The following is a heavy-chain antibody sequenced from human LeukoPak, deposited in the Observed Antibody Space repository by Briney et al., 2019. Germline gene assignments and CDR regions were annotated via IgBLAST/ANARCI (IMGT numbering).Heavy chain of an antibody. D-gene: IGHD4-11*01. CDR2: IYYSGST. CDR3: ARGGDYIDAFDI. J-gene: IGHJ3*02. CDR1: GGSISSSSYY. V-gene: IGHV4-39*07. Sequence: PSETLSLTCTVSGGSISSSSYYWGWIRQPPGKGLEWIGSIYYSGSTNYNPSLKSRVTISVDTSKNQFSLKLSSVTAADTAVYYCARGGDYIDAFDIWGQGTMVTVSS.